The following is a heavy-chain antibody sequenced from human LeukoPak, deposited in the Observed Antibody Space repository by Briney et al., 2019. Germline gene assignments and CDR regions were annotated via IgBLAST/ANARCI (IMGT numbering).Heavy chain of an antibody. CDR3: ARSGKIYFDWLLDY. CDR2: IGRSGTTI. D-gene: IGHD3-9*01. V-gene: IGHV3-11*04. CDR1: GFTFSDYY. J-gene: IGHJ4*02. Sequence: GGSLRLSCAASGFTFSDYYMSWIRQAPGKGLEWVSYIGRSGTTIHYADSVKGRFTSPWDNAKKSLYLQMNSLRAEDTAVYYCARSGKIYFDWLLDYWGQGTLVTVSS.